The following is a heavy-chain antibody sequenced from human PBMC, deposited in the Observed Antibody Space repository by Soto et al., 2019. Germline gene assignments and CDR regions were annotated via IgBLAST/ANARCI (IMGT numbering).Heavy chain of an antibody. CDR3: AKDISPYYDFWSGNPN. CDR1: GFTFSSYG. V-gene: IGHV3-30*18. D-gene: IGHD3-3*01. Sequence: QVQLVESGGGVVQPGRSLRLSCAASGFTFSSYGMHWVRQAPGKGLEWVAVISYDGSNKYYADSVKGRFTISRDNSKNTLYLQLNSLRAEDTGVYYCAKDISPYYDFWSGNPNWGQGTLVTFSS. J-gene: IGHJ4*02. CDR2: ISYDGSNK.